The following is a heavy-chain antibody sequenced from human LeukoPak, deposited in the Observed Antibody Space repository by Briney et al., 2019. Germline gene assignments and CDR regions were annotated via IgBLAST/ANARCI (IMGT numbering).Heavy chain of an antibody. CDR3: TSHAAFDP. Sequence: GGSLRLSCAASGFTFNSYAMSWVRQAPGKGLEWVGRIKSKNVGGTTDYAAPVKGRFTISRDDSKNTVYLQMNSLKIEDTAVYYCTSHAAFDPWGQGTLVTVSS. J-gene: IGHJ5*02. CDR1: GFTFNSYA. V-gene: IGHV3-15*01. CDR2: IKSKNVGGTT.